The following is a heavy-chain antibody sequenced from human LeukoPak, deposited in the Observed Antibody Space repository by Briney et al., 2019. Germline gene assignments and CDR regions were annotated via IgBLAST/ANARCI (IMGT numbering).Heavy chain of an antibody. Sequence: PSETLSLTCAVSGVSITHNWWTWVRQPPGKGREWVGEIYRSGNTNYSPSLETRVTISMDTSKNRLPLKLSSVTAADTAVYYCAISTQELRAFDIWGQGTMVTVSS. CDR1: GVSITHNW. J-gene: IGHJ3*02. D-gene: IGHD1-26*01. V-gene: IGHV4/OR15-8*02. CDR3: AISTQELRAFDI. CDR2: IYRSGNT.